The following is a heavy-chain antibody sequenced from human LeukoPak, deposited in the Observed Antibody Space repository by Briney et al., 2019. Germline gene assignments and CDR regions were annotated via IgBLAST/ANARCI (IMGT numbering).Heavy chain of an antibody. D-gene: IGHD6-19*01. Sequence: SETLSLTCAVYGGTFSGYYWSWIRQPPGKGLEWIGEINHSGSTNYNPSLKSRVTISVDTSKNQFSLKLSSVTAADTAVYYCARISSSGWYPFDYWGQGTLVTVSS. CDR3: ARISSSGWYPFDY. J-gene: IGHJ4*02. CDR2: INHSGST. CDR1: GGTFSGYY. V-gene: IGHV4-34*01.